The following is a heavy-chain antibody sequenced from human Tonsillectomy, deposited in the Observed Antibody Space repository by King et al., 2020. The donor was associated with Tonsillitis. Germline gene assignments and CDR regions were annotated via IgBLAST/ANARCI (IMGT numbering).Heavy chain of an antibody. CDR3: AKDRRGITIFGVVIKGYFDY. CDR2: ISGSGGST. J-gene: IGHJ4*02. D-gene: IGHD3-3*01. Sequence: VQLVESGGGLVQPGGSLRLSCAASGFTFSSYAMSWVRQAPGKGLEWVSAISGSGGSTYYADSVKGRFTNSRDNSKNTLYLQMNSLRAEETAVYYCAKDRRGITIFGVVIKGYFDYWGQGTLVTVSS. CDR1: GFTFSSYA. V-gene: IGHV3-23*04.